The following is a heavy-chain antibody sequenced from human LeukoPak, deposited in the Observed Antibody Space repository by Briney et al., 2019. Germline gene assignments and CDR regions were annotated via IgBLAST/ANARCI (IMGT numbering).Heavy chain of an antibody. CDR1: GFTFSSYA. CDR2: ISNDGSNK. D-gene: IGHD1-26*01. CDR3: ARSVLTQYSGTLPGSY. V-gene: IGHV3-30-3*01. J-gene: IGHJ4*02. Sequence: SGGSLRLSCAASGFTFSSYAMSWVRQAPGKGLEWVAVISNDGSNKYYADSVKGRFTISRDNSKNTLYLQMNSPRAEDTAVYYCARSVLTQYSGTLPGSYWGQGTLVTVSS.